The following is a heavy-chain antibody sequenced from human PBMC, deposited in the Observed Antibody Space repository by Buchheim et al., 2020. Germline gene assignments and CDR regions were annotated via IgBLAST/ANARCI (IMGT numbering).Heavy chain of an antibody. V-gene: IGHV3-9*01. CDR1: GFTFGDYA. J-gene: IGHJ4*02. Sequence: EVQLVESGGGLVQPGRSLRLSCAASGFTFGDYAMHWVRQPPGKGMEWVSSISWNSGSVGYAVSVKGRFTISRDNVKHCLYLQMNSLRAEDTALYYCAKDPTFTVTTNYFDYWGQGTL. CDR2: ISWNSGSV. D-gene: IGHD4-11*01. CDR3: AKDPTFTVTTNYFDY.